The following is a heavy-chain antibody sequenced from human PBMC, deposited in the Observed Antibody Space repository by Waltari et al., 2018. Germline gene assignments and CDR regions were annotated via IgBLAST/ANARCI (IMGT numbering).Heavy chain of an antibody. CDR2: IIPILGIA. V-gene: IGHV1-69*02. CDR3: ATSRPFIAARSDYYYYYGMDV. Sequence: QVQLVQSGAEVKKPGSSVKVSCKASGGTFSSYTIRWVRQAPGQGLEWMGRIIPILGIANYAQKFQGRVTITADKSTSTAYMELSSLRSEDTAVYYCATSRPFIAARSDYYYYYGMDVWGQGTTVTVSS. J-gene: IGHJ6*02. CDR1: GGTFSSYT. D-gene: IGHD6-6*01.